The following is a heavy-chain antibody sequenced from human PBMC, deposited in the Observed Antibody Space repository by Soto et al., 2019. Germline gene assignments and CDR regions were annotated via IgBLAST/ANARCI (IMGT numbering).Heavy chain of an antibody. CDR1: GGTFSSYA. CDR3: ARDTCSGGSCYWIYSFDP. V-gene: IGHV1-69*13. D-gene: IGHD2-15*01. J-gene: IGHJ5*02. Sequence: SVKVSCKASGGTFSSYAISWVRQAPGQGLEWMGGIIPIFGTANYAQKFQGRVTITADESTSTAYMELSSLRSEDTAVYYCARDTCSGGSCYWIYSFDPWGQGTLVTVSS. CDR2: IIPIFGTA.